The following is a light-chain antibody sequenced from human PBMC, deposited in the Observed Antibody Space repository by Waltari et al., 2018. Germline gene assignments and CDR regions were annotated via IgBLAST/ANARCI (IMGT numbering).Light chain of an antibody. Sequence: QSALTQPASVSGSPGQSITISCTGTNSDVGDYNYVSWYQQHPGKDPKLMIYEVSDRPSGVSNRFSGTKSGSTASLTISGLQAADEADYYCSSYTSNSISWVFGTGTKVTVL. V-gene: IGLV2-14*01. CDR3: SSYTSNSISWV. CDR1: NSDVGDYNY. CDR2: EVS. J-gene: IGLJ1*01.